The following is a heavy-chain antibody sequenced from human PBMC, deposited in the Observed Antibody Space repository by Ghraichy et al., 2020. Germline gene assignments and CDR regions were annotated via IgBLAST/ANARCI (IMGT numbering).Heavy chain of an antibody. J-gene: IGHJ3*02. CDR2: IYHTGST. CDR1: GYSFSSGYY. CDR3: VRGRNSYTYMDAFDI. D-gene: IGHD3-16*01. Sequence: SETLSLTCTASGYSFSSGYYWGWIRQPPGKGLEWIGTIYHTGSTYYNPSLKRRVIISIDSSKNQFSLILGSVTAADTAVFYCVRGRNSYTYMDAFDIWGQGTMFPVSS. V-gene: IGHV4-38-2*02.